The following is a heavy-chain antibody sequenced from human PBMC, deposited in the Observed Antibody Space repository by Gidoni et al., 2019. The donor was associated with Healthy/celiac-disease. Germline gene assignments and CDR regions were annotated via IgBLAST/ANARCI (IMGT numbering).Heavy chain of an antibody. CDR2: ISYDGSNK. CDR1: GFTFSSYG. J-gene: IGHJ4*02. V-gene: IGHV3-30*18. Sequence: QVQLVESGGGVVQPGRSLRLSCAASGFTFSSYGMHWVRQAPGKGLEWVAVISYDGSNKYYADSVKGRFTISRDNSKNTLYLQMNSLRAEDTAVYYCAKDSLLEWELLGAWGQGTLVTVSS. CDR3: AKDSLLEWELLGA. D-gene: IGHD1-26*01.